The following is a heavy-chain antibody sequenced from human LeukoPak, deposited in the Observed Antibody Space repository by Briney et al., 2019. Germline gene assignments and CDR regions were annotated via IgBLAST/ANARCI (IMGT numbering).Heavy chain of an antibody. J-gene: IGHJ4*02. Sequence: GGSLRLSCAASGFTFSNYSMNWVRQAPGNGLEWVSSISSSSSYIYYADSGKGRFTIYRENAQNSLYLQMNSLRAEETAVYYCARDRFVSSADDYWGQGTLVTVSS. V-gene: IGHV3-21*01. CDR1: GFTFSNYS. CDR3: ARDRFVSSADDY. CDR2: ISSSSSYI. D-gene: IGHD6-6*01.